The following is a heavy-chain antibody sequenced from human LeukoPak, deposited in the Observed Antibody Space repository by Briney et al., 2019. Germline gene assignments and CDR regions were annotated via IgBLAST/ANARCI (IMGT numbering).Heavy chain of an antibody. CDR2: IYYSGNT. Sequence: SETLSLTCTVSGGSISSGSYYWGWIRQPPGKGLEWIGSIYYSGNTYYNPSLKSRVTISVDTSKNQFSLKLSSVTAADTAVYYCARRDNYYGSGNFDSWGQGTLVTVSS. V-gene: IGHV4-39*01. D-gene: IGHD3-10*01. CDR1: GGSISSGSYY. J-gene: IGHJ4*02. CDR3: ARRDNYYGSGNFDS.